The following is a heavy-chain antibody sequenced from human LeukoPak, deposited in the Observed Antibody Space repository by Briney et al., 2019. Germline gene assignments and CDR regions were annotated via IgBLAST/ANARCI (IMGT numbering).Heavy chain of an antibody. V-gene: IGHV3-23*01. CDR3: AKEGGDYYDSSGYYGY. CDR1: GFTFSSYA. D-gene: IGHD3-22*01. Sequence: PGGSLRLSCAASGFTFSSYAMSWVRQAPGKGLEWVSAISGSGGSTYYADSVKGRFTISRDNSKNTLYLQMNSLRAEDTAVYYCAKEGGDYYDSSGYYGYWGQGTLVTVSS. J-gene: IGHJ4*02. CDR2: ISGSGGST.